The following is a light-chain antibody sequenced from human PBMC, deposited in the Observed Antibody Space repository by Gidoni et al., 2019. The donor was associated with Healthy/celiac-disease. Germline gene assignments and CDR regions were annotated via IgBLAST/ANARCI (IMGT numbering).Light chain of an antibody. Sequence: DIQMTQSPSSLSASVGDRVTITCRASQSISSYLNWYQQKPGKAPKLLIYAASSLQSGVPSRFSGSGSGTDFTLTISSLLPEDFATYYCQQSSSTRTFGQGTKVEIK. CDR1: QSISSY. CDR3: QQSSSTRT. CDR2: AAS. J-gene: IGKJ1*01. V-gene: IGKV1-39*01.